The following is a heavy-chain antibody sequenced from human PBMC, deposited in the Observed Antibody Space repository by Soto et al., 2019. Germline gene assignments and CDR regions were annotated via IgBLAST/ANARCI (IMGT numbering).Heavy chain of an antibody. CDR1: GGSTSSYY. V-gene: IGHV4-4*07. CDR2: VYTSGST. J-gene: IGHJ1*01. Sequence: QVQLQESGPGLVKPSETLSLTCSVSGGSTSSYYWSWIRQPAGKGLAWSGRVYTSGSTNYSPSLKSRVTMSVDTSKNQFYLNLRSVTAADTAVYYCARGSSSSWSDYFQHWGQGTLVTVSS. CDR3: ARGSSSSWSDYFQH. D-gene: IGHD6-13*01.